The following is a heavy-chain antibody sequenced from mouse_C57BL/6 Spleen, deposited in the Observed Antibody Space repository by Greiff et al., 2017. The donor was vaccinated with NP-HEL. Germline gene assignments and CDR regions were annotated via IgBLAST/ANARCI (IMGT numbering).Heavy chain of an antibody. J-gene: IGHJ1*03. CDR2: ILPGSGST. V-gene: IGHV1-9*01. CDR3: GRGVYYGGSWDFEV. Sequence: VQLQQSGAELMKPGASVKLSCKATGYTFTGYWIEWVKQRPGHGLEWIGEILPGSGSTNYNEKFKGKATFTADTSSNTAYMQRSSLTTEDSAIYYGGRGVYYGGSWDFEVWGTGTTVTVAS. CDR1: GYTFTGYW. D-gene: IGHD1-1*01.